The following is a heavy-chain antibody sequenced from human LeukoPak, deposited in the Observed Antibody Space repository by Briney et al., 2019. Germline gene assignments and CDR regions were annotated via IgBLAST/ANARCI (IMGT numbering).Heavy chain of an antibody. V-gene: IGHV1-2*02. Sequence: EASVKVSCTTFGYTFTSNYMHLGRQAPGQGHEWVGWINPNNCGTYYAEKFQGRVTMTRDTSTSTVYMELDSLRYDDTAVYYCARDLKDDGFGAEGSLDFWGQGTLVTVSS. CDR1: GYTFTSNY. CDR2: INPNNCGT. CDR3: ARDLKDDGFGAEGSLDF. J-gene: IGHJ4*02. D-gene: IGHD3-10*01.